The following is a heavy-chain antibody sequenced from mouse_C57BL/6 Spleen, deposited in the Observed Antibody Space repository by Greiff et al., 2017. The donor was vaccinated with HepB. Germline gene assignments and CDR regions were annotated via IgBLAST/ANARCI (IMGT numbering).Heavy chain of an antibody. Sequence: QVQLQQPGAELVKPGASVKVSCKASGNTFTSYWMHWVKQRPGQGLEWIGRIYPFDSVTNYNQKFKGKATLTVDKSSSTAYMHLSSLTSEDSAVYYCAIGIYYYDSSYAMDYWGQGTSVTVSS. J-gene: IGHJ4*01. CDR3: AIGIYYYDSSYAMDY. CDR2: IYPFDSVT. CDR1: GNTFTSYW. D-gene: IGHD1-1*01. V-gene: IGHV1-74*01.